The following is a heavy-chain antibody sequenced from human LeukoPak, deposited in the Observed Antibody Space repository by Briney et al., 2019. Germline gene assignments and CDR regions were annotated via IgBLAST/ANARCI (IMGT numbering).Heavy chain of an antibody. J-gene: IGHJ4*02. Sequence: SSGTLSLTCTVSGGSISSSSYFWGWIRQPPGKGLEWIGSIFYSGSTYYNPSLNSRVTISIDTSKNQFSLRLSSVTAADTAVYYCARVMNTVTADYWGQGTLVTVSS. D-gene: IGHD4-17*01. V-gene: IGHV4-39*01. CDR1: GGSISSSSYF. CDR2: IFYSGST. CDR3: ARVMNTVTADY.